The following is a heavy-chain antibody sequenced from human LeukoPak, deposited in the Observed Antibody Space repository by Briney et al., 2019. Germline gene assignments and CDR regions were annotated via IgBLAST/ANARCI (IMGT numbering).Heavy chain of an antibody. Sequence: GGSLRLSCAASGFTFSNAWMSWVRQAPGKGLEWVGRIKSKTDGGTTDYAAPVKGRFTISRDDSKNTLYLQMNSLKTEDTAVYYCTTREHGSSWLKPDYWGQGTLVTVSS. V-gene: IGHV3-15*01. J-gene: IGHJ4*02. D-gene: IGHD6-13*01. CDR2: IKSKTDGGTT. CDR1: GFTFSNAW. CDR3: TTREHGSSWLKPDY.